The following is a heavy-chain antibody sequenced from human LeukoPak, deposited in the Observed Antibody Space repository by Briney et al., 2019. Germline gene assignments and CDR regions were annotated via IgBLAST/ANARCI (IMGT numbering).Heavy chain of an antibody. CDR2: IKSKTDGGTT. CDR3: IMVREVGAGYFDY. D-gene: IGHD3-10*01. CDR1: GFTFSNAW. V-gene: IGHV3-15*01. J-gene: IGHJ4*02. Sequence: PGGSLRLSCAASGFTFSNAWMSWVRQAPGKGLEWVGRIKSKTDGGTTDYAAPVKGRFTISRDDSKNTLYLQMNSLKTEDTAVYYCIMVREVGAGYFDYWGQGTLVTVSS.